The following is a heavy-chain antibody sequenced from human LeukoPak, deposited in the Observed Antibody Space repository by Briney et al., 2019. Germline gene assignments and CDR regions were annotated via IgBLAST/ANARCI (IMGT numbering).Heavy chain of an antibody. CDR3: ARGFSGSYYYYYYMDV. D-gene: IGHD1-26*01. CDR1: GGSISSYY. J-gene: IGHJ6*03. V-gene: IGHV4-59*01. CDR2: IYYSGST. Sequence: KPSETLSLTCTVSGGSISSYYWNWIRQPPGKGLEWIGYIYYSGSTNYNPSLKSRVTISVDTSKNQFSLKLSSVTAADTAVYYCARGFSGSYYYYYYMDVWGKGTTVTVSS.